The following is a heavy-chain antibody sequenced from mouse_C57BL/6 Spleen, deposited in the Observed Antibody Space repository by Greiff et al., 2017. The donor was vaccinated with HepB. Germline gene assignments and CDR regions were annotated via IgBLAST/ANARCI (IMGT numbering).Heavy chain of an antibody. V-gene: IGHV1-55*01. CDR2: IYPGSGST. CDR3: AGPRYYDYDVCAY. CDR1: GYTFTSYW. D-gene: IGHD2-4*01. Sequence: VQLQQSGAELVKPGASVKMSCKASGYTFTSYWITWVKQRPGQGLEWIGDIYPGSGSTNYNEKFKSKATLTVDKSSSTAYMQLSSLTSEDSAVYYCAGPRYYDYDVCAYWGQGTLVTVAA. J-gene: IGHJ3*01.